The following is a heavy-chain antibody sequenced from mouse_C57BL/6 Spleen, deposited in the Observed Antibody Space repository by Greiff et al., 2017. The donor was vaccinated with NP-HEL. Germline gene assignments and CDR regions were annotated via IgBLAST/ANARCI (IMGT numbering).Heavy chain of an antibody. CDR3: ARDYGNYPYFDY. J-gene: IGHJ2*01. Sequence: EVKLQESGAELVKPGASVKLSCTASGFNIKDYYMHWVKQRTEQGLEWIGRIDPEDGETKYATKFQGKATITADTSSNTAYLQLSSLASEDTAVYYCARDYGNYPYFDYWGQGTTLTVSS. CDR1: GFNIKDYY. D-gene: IGHD2-1*01. CDR2: IDPEDGET. V-gene: IGHV14-2*01.